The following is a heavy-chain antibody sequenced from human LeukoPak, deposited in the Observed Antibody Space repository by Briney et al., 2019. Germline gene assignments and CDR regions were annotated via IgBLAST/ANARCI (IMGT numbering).Heavy chain of an antibody. V-gene: IGHV3-20*04. CDR3: ARGYCSGSSCFPFDY. D-gene: IGHD2-15*01. Sequence: GGSLRLSCATSGFTFDDYGMSWVRQAPGKGLEWVSGITWNGGNTGYSDSVKGRFTISRDSAKNSLYLQMNSLRVEDTAMYYCARGYCSGSSCFPFDYWAREPWSPSPQ. CDR1: GFTFDDYG. J-gene: IGHJ4*02. CDR2: ITWNGGNT.